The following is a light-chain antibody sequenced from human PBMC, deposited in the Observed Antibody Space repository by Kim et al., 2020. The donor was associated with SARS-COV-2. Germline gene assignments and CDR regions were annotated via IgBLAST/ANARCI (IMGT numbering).Light chain of an antibody. Sequence: SPGERATLSCRACQSISSNLAWYQQKPGQAPRVLIYGASARATGIPARFSGSGSGTEFTLTISNLQSEDFAVYYCQQYAYWRAFGQGTRLEIK. CDR3: QQYAYWRA. CDR2: GAS. J-gene: IGKJ5*01. CDR1: QSISSN. V-gene: IGKV3-15*01.